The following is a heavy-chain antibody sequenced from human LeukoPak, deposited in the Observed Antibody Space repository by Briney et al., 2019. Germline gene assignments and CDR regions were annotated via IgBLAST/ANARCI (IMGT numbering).Heavy chain of an antibody. CDR2: IYPGDSDT. CDR3: ARHKVVGGNWFDP. CDR1: GYSFTSYW. Sequence: EPLKISCMGPGYSFTSYWIGWVRQMPGKGLEWMGIIYPGDSDTRYSPSFQGRVTISADKSISTAYLQSSSLKASDTAMYYCARHKVVGGNWFDPWGQGTLVTVST. V-gene: IGHV5-51*01. J-gene: IGHJ5*02. D-gene: IGHD2-15*01.